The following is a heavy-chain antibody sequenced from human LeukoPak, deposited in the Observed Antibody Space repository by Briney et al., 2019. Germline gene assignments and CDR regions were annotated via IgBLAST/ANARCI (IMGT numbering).Heavy chain of an antibody. CDR2: IYYSGST. J-gene: IGHJ4*02. CDR1: GGSISSSSYY. V-gene: IGHV4-39*07. CDR3: AAVVATSAFIPLDY. Sequence: PSETLSLTCAVSGGSISSSSYYWGWIRQPPGKGLEWIGSIYYSGSTYYNPSLKSRVTISVDTSKNQFSLKLSSVTAADTAVYYCAAVVATSAFIPLDYWGQGTLVTVSS. D-gene: IGHD5-12*01.